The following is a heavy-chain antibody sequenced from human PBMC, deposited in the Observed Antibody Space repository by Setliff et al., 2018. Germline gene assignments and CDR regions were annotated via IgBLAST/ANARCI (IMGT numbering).Heavy chain of an antibody. D-gene: IGHD3-10*01. CDR3: VLRGVRGDDY. J-gene: IGHJ4*02. V-gene: IGHV2-70*04. CDR2: IDWDDDK. CDR1: GGSISSYYW. Sequence: TLSLTCTVSGGSISSYYWSWIRQPPGKALEWLARIDWDDDKFYSTSLKTRLTISKDTSKNQVVLTMTNMDPVDTATYYCVLRGVRGDDYWGQGTLVTVSS.